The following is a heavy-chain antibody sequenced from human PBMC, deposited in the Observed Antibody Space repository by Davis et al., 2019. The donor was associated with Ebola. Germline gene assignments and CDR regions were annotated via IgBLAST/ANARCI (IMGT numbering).Heavy chain of an antibody. CDR1: GYTFSTYA. Sequence: ASVKVSCKASGYTFSTYAMNWVRQAPGQGLEWMGWINTNTGNPTYAQGFTGRFVFSLDTSVSTAYLQITSLKAEDTAVYYCARAQFPTTSDHWGQGTLVTVSS. CDR3: ARAQFPTTSDH. D-gene: IGHD1-1*01. CDR2: INTNTGNP. V-gene: IGHV7-4-1*02. J-gene: IGHJ4*02.